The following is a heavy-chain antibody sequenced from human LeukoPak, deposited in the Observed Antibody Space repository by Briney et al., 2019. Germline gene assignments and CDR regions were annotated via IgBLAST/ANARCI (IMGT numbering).Heavy chain of an antibody. Sequence: PGRSLRLSCAASGFTFSSYGMHWVRQAPGKGLEWVAVISYDGSNKYYADSVKGRFTISRDNSKNTLYLQMNSLRAEDTAVYYCAKGKDSSSWYQRTYWGQGTLVTVSS. V-gene: IGHV3-30*18. J-gene: IGHJ4*02. D-gene: IGHD6-13*01. CDR2: ISYDGSNK. CDR1: GFTFSSYG. CDR3: AKGKDSSSWYQRTY.